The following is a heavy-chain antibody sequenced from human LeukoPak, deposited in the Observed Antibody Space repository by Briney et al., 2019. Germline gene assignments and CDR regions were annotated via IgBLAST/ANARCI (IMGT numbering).Heavy chain of an antibody. CDR3: ARRHCTNGVCYRGYYYMDV. V-gene: IGHV4-30-2*01. J-gene: IGHJ6*03. CDR2: IYHSGST. CDR1: GGSISSGGYS. Sequence: SETLSLTCAVSGGSISSGGYSWSWIRQPPGKGLEWIGYIYHSGSTYYNPSLKSRVTISVDTSKNQFSLKLSSVTAADTGVYYCARRHCTNGVCYRGYYYMDVWGKGTTVTVSS. D-gene: IGHD2-8*01.